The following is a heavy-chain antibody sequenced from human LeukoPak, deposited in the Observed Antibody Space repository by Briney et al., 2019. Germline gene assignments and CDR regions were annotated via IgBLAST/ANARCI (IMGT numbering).Heavy chain of an antibody. CDR3: AGYNCSSTTCYTGGFDY. CDR2: IIPIFGTA. Sequence: SVKVSCKASGYTFTGYYMHWVRQAPGQELEWMGWIIPIFGTANYAQKFQGRVTITTDESTSTAYMELSSLRSEDTAVYYCAGYNCSSTTCYTGGFDYWGQGTLVTVSS. CDR1: GYTFTGYY. D-gene: IGHD2-2*02. J-gene: IGHJ4*02. V-gene: IGHV1-69*05.